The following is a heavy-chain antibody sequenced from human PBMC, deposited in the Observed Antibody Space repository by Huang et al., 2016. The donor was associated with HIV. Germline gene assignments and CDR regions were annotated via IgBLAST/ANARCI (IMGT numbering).Heavy chain of an antibody. Sequence: EVQLVQSGAEVKKPGESLKISCKGSGYRFRSNWIGWVRQMPWKGLEWMGIIYPCDSDTRYSPSFQGQVTISADKSINTAYLQWSSLKASDTAMYYCARLIGSPSFYYGLDVWGQGTTVTVSS. D-gene: IGHD3-10*01. CDR2: IYPCDSDT. CDR1: GYRFRSNW. CDR3: ARLIGSPSFYYGLDV. V-gene: IGHV5-51*01. J-gene: IGHJ6*02.